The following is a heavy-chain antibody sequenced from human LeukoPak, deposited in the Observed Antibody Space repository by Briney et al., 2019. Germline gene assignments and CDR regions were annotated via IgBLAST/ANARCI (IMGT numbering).Heavy chain of an antibody. J-gene: IGHJ3*02. CDR2: IYYSGST. V-gene: IGHV4-59*11. CDR1: GGSISSHY. Sequence: SETLSLTCTVSGGSISSHYWSWIRQPPGKGLEWIGYIYYSGSTNYNPSLKSRVTISVDTSKNQFSLKLSSVTAADTAVYYCARTMVVVIKTAFDIWGQGTMVTVSS. D-gene: IGHD3-22*01. CDR3: ARTMVVVIKTAFDI.